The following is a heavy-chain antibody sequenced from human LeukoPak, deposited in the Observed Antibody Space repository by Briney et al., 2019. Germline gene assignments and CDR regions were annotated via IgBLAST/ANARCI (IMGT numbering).Heavy chain of an antibody. CDR1: GFTFGSYG. CDR3: AKDLGGESGYDAPGY. D-gene: IGHD6-25*01. CDR2: ISYDGSNR. J-gene: IGHJ4*02. V-gene: IGHV3-30*18. Sequence: GGSLRLSCAASGFTFGSYGMHWVRQAPGKGLEWVAVISYDGSNRYYADSVKGRFTISRDNSKNTLYLQMNSLRAEDTAVYYCAKDLGGESGYDAPGYWGQGTLVTVSS.